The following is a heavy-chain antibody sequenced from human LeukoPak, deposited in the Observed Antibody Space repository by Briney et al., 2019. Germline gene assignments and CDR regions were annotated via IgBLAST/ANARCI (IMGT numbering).Heavy chain of an antibody. V-gene: IGHV4-30-2*01. D-gene: IGHD1-14*01. Sequence: QTSETLSLTCAVSGGSISSGGYSWSWIRQPPGKGLEWIGYIYHSGSTYYNPSLKSRVTISVDRSKNQFSLKLSSVTAADTAVYYCAREYKGSFDPWGQGTLVTVSS. CDR1: GGSISSGGYS. J-gene: IGHJ5*02. CDR2: IYHSGST. CDR3: AREYKGSFDP.